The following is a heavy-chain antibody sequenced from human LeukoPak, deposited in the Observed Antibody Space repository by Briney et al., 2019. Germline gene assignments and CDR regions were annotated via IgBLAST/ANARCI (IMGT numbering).Heavy chain of an antibody. D-gene: IGHD5-12*01. V-gene: IGHV4-39*07. CDR1: GGSISSSSYY. J-gene: IGHJ6*03. Sequence: SETLSLTCTVSGGSISSSSYYWGWIRQPPGKGLEWIGSIYYSGSTYYNPSLKSRVTISVDTSKNQFSLKLSSVTAADTAVYYCAKDRYGDYEAPFHYYMDAWGRGTTVTVSS. CDR3: AKDRYGDYEAPFHYYMDA. CDR2: IYYSGST.